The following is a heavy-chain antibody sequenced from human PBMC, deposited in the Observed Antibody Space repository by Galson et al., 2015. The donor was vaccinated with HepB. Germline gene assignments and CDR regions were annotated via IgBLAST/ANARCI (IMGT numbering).Heavy chain of an antibody. CDR3: ARDPRGLRLGELSVYYYGMDV. Sequence: SVKVSCKASGYTFTSYYMHWVRQAPGQGLEWMGIINPSGGSTSYAQKFQGRVTMTRDTSTSTVYMELSSLRSEDTAVYYCARDPRGLRLGELSVYYYGMDVWGQGTTVTVSS. CDR1: GYTFTSYY. V-gene: IGHV1-46*03. CDR2: INPSGGST. J-gene: IGHJ6*02. D-gene: IGHD3-16*02.